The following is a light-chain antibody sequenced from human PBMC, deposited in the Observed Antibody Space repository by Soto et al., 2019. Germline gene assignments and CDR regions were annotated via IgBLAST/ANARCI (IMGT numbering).Light chain of an antibody. Sequence: EIVMTQSPATLSVSPGERATLSCRASQSVGSNLAWYQRRPGQAARLLIYDASTRATGIPARFSGSGSGTKLTLTISSLQSEDVAVYYCQQYNNWAPLTFGGGTKVEIK. CDR3: QQYNNWAPLT. J-gene: IGKJ4*01. V-gene: IGKV3-15*01. CDR1: QSVGSN. CDR2: DAS.